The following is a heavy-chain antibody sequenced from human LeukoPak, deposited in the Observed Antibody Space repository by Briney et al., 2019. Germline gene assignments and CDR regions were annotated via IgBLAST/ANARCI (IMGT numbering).Heavy chain of an antibody. D-gene: IGHD3-10*01. CDR1: GFTFSSYA. J-gene: IGHJ5*02. V-gene: IGHV3-23*01. CDR3: AKEVLLWFGELFRWFDP. CDR2: ISGSGGST. Sequence: GGSLRLSCAASGFTFSSYAISWVRQAPGKGLEWVSAISGSGGSTYYADSVKGRFTISRDNSENTLYLQMNSLRAEDTAVYYCAKEVLLWFGELFRWFDPWGHGTLVTVSS.